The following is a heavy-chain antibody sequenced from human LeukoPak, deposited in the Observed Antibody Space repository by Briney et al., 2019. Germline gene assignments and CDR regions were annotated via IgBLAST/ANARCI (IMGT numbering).Heavy chain of an antibody. CDR2: INPNSGGT. CDR1: GYTFTGYY. D-gene: IGHD3-3*01. V-gene: IGHV1-2*02. Sequence: ASVKVSCKASGYTFTGYYMHWVRQAPGQGLEWMGWINPNSGGTNYAQKFQGRVTMTRDTSISTACMELSRLRSDDTAIYFCARTIRFLEWLPYFWGQGTLVTVSS. J-gene: IGHJ4*02. CDR3: ARTIRFLEWLPYF.